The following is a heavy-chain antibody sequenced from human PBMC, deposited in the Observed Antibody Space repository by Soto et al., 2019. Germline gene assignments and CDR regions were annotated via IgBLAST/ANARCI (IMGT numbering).Heavy chain of an antibody. Sequence: SETLSLTCTVSGGSISSSSYYWGWIRQPPGKGLEWIGSIYYSGSTYYNPSLKSRVTISVDTSKNQFSLKLSSVTAADTAVYYCARLSRLYGSGSYPDYWGQGTLVTVSS. D-gene: IGHD3-10*01. V-gene: IGHV4-39*01. CDR1: GGSISSSSYY. CDR2: IYYSGST. J-gene: IGHJ4*02. CDR3: ARLSRLYGSGSYPDY.